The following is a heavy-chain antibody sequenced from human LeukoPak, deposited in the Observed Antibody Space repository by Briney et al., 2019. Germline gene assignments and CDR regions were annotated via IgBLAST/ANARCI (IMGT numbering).Heavy chain of an antibody. CDR1: GFIFSSYA. J-gene: IGHJ4*02. CDR2: MSGVGGNT. V-gene: IGHV3-23*01. CDR3: AKTSRWERDYFDC. Sequence: GGSLRLSCAGSGFIFSSYAMSWVRQAPGKGLEWVSAMSGVGGNTFYTDSVRGRFTISRDNSKNTLYLQMNSLRAEDTAIYYCAKTSRWERDYFDCWGQGTLVTVSS. D-gene: IGHD5-24*01.